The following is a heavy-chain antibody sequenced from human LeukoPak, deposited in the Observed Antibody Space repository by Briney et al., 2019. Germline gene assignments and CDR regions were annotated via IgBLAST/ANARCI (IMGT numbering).Heavy chain of an antibody. J-gene: IGHJ4*02. V-gene: IGHV4-34*01. CDR1: GGSFSDYY. CDR3: ARAGGIAGLVSYDY. D-gene: IGHD6-13*01. Sequence: SQTLSLTCAVYGGSFSDYYWTWIRQPSGKGLEWIGEINHSGSTNYNPSLKSRVTISLNTSKNQFSLRLSSVTAADTAVYYCARAGGIAGLVSYDYWGQGTQVTVSS. CDR2: INHSGST.